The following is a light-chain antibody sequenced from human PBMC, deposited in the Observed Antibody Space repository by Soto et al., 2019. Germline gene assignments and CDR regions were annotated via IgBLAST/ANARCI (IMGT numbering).Light chain of an antibody. CDR2: DAS. CDR1: QDIDTS. CDR3: QQFDDVFLT. Sequence: DIQLTQSPSSLSASVGDRVTITCQASQDIDTSLNWYQQRPGEAPKLLIYDASTLETGVPSRFSGTGSVIKFTLTISSLQPEDFATYSCQQFDDVFLTFGGGTRV. J-gene: IGKJ4*01. V-gene: IGKV1-33*01.